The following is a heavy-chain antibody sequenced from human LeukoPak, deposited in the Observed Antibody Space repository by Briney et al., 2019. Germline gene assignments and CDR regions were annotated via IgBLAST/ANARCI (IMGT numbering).Heavy chain of an antibody. D-gene: IGHD3-22*01. CDR1: GFTFSSYA. Sequence: GGSLRLSCAASGFTFSSYAMSWVRQAPGKGLEWVSAISGSGGSTYYADSVKGRFTISRDNSKNTLYLQMNSPRAEDTAVYYCAKFADSSGYYRYYFDYWGQGTLVTVSS. J-gene: IGHJ4*02. CDR2: ISGSGGST. CDR3: AKFADSSGYYRYYFDY. V-gene: IGHV3-23*01.